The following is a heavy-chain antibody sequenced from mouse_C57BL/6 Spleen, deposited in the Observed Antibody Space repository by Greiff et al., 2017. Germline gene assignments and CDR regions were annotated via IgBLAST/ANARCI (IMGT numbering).Heavy chain of an antibody. CDR2: ISSGGSYT. J-gene: IGHJ3*01. V-gene: IGHV5-6*01. Sequence: EVKLQESGGDLVKPGGSLKLSCAASGFTFSSYGMSWVRQTPDKRLEWVATISSGGSYTYYPDSVKGRFTISRDNAKNTLYLQMSSLKSEDTAMYYCASSSSSWFAYWGQGTLVTVSA. CDR3: ASSSSSWFAY. CDR1: GFTFSSYG. D-gene: IGHD1-1*01.